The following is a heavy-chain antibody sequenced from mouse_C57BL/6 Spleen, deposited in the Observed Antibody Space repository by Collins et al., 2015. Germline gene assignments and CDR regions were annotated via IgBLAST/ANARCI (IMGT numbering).Heavy chain of an antibody. CDR2: ISSGGSYT. J-gene: IGHJ3*01. D-gene: IGHD2-3*01. V-gene: IGHV5-6*01. CDR3: ARQDGYYWFAY. Sequence: EVQLVESEGDLVKPGGSLKLSCAASGFTFSSYGMSWVRQTPDKRLEWVATISSGGSYTYYPDSVKGRFTISRDNAKNTLYLQMSSLKSEDTAMYYCARQDGYYWFAYWGQGTLVTVSA. CDR1: GFTFSSYG.